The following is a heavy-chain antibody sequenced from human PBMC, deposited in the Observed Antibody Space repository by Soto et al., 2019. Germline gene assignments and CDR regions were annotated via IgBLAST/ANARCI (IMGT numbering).Heavy chain of an antibody. D-gene: IGHD6-6*01. CDR1: GYTFTSYD. CDR2: MNPNSGNT. Sequence: ASVKVSCKASGYTFTSYDINWVRQATGQGLEWMGWMNPNSGNTGYAQKFQGRVTMTRNTSISTAYMELSSLRSEDTAVYYCASGVIEYSSSSPNWFDPWGQGTLVTVFS. CDR3: ASGVIEYSSSSPNWFDP. J-gene: IGHJ5*02. V-gene: IGHV1-8*01.